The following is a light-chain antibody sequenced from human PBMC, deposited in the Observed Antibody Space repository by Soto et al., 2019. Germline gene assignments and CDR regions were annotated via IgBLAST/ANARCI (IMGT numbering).Light chain of an antibody. Sequence: EIVLTQSPGTLSLSPGERATLSCRASQSVSXSYLARYQQKPGQAPRLLIYGASSRXTGIPDRFSGSGSGTXXXXXXXXLXPEDFAVYYXXQYGSSFTFGPGTKVDIK. CDR1: QSVSXSY. V-gene: IGKV3-20*01. CDR2: GAS. J-gene: IGKJ3*01. CDR3: XQYGSSFT.